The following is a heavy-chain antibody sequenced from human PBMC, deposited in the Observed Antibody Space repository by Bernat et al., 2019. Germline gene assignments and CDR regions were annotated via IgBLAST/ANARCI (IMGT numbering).Heavy chain of an antibody. CDR3: ARDFGRWLQSKYYFDY. CDR2: ISYDGSNK. D-gene: IGHD5-24*01. V-gene: IGHV3-30-3*01. CDR1: GFTFSSYA. Sequence: QVQLVGSGGGVVQPGRSLRLSCAASGFTFSSYAMHWVRQAPGKGLEWVAVISYDGSNKYYADTVKGRFTISGDNSKNTLYLQMNSQRTEDTALDYCARDFGRWLQSKYYFDYWGQGTLVTVSS. J-gene: IGHJ4*02.